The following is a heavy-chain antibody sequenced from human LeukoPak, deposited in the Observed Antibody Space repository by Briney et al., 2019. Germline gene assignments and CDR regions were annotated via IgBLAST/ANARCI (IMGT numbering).Heavy chain of an antibody. Sequence: SETLSLTCAVYGASISGYYWNWIRQPPGKGLEWIGEINHSGSTNYNPSLKSRVTISVDTSQNQFSLKLNSVTAADTAVYYCASGKYSIDYWGQGTLVTVSS. J-gene: IGHJ4*02. D-gene: IGHD2-15*01. V-gene: IGHV4-34*01. CDR3: ASGKYSIDY. CDR2: INHSGST. CDR1: GASISGYY.